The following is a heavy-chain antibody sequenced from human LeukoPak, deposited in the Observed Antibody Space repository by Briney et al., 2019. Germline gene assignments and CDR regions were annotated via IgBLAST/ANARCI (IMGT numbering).Heavy chain of an antibody. V-gene: IGHV3-74*01. D-gene: IGHD1-26*01. Sequence: PGGSLRLSCAASRFTFSTYWMHWVRQAPGKGLVWVSRINSDGSSTDYADSVKGRFTISRDNAKNSLYLQMNSLRADDTAVYYCARDAGEWELRKGRFDPWGQGTLVTVSS. CDR1: RFTFSTYW. CDR2: INSDGSST. J-gene: IGHJ5*02. CDR3: ARDAGEWELRKGRFDP.